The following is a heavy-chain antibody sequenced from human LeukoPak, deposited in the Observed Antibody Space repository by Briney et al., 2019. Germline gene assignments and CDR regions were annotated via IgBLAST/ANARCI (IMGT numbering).Heavy chain of an antibody. D-gene: IGHD1-7*01. J-gene: IGHJ4*02. V-gene: IGHV3-11*01. CDR1: GFTFSDYA. Sequence: GGSLRLSCAASGFTFSDYAMSWIRQAPGQGLEWVSYISRSGDTIDYADSVQGRFSISRDNAKNSLYLQMNSLRAEDTAVYYCAGYHWNSGVVYWGQGTLVTVSS. CDR2: ISRSGDTI. CDR3: AGYHWNSGVVY.